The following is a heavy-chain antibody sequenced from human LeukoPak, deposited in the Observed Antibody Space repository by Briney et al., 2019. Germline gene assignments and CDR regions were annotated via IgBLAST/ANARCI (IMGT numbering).Heavy chain of an antibody. CDR3: ARRGSDWYFHY. D-gene: IGHD6-19*01. V-gene: IGHV4-39*01. Sequence: SETLSLTCTVSGGSISSGGYYWSWIRQPPGKGLEWIGGFYYSASTYYNPSLKSRVTMSVDTSKNQFSLKLSSVTAADTAVYYCARRGSDWYFHYWGQGTQVTVSS. CDR1: GGSISSGGYY. CDR2: FYYSAST. J-gene: IGHJ4*02.